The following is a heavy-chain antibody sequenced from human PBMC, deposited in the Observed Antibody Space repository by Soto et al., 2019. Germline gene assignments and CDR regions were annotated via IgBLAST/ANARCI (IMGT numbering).Heavy chain of an antibody. Sequence: EVQLVESGGGLIQPGGSLRLSCAASGFTVSSNYMSWVRQAPGKGLEWVSVIYSGGSTYYADSVKGRFTISRDNSKNTRYLQMNSLRAEDTAVYYWERDRASLYGMVVLVQGTTVTVSS. CDR3: ERDRASLYGMVV. D-gene: IGHD3-10*01. V-gene: IGHV3-53*01. J-gene: IGHJ6*02. CDR2: IYSGGST. CDR1: GFTVSSNY.